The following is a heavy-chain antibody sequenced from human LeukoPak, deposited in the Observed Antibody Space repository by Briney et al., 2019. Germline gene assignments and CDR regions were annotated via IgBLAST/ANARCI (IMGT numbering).Heavy chain of an antibody. D-gene: IGHD1-1*01. V-gene: IGHV3-23*01. CDR1: GFTFSSYA. Sequence: GGSLRLSCAASGFTFSSYAMNWVRQAPGKGLQWVSSISDSGDSTYYADSVKGRFTISRDTSKNTLFLQMDSLRAEDTALYSCAKRGVERVGDYHYYYYLDVWGKGTTVTVSS. CDR3: AKRGVERVGDYHYYYYLDV. J-gene: IGHJ6*03. CDR2: ISDSGDST.